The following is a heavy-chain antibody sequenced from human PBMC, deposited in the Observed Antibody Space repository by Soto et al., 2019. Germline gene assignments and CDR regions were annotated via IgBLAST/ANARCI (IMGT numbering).Heavy chain of an antibody. V-gene: IGHV3-33*01. CDR1: GLPFCSYG. D-gene: IGHD2-21*01. CDR2: IWYDGSNK. Sequence: GGSLRLSCAASGLPFCSYGMHWVRQAPGKGLEWVAVIWYDGSNKYYADSVKGRFTISRDNSKNTLYLQMNSLRAEDTAVYYCARDFVAGDGDYYYYGMDVWGQGTTVTVSS. J-gene: IGHJ6*02. CDR3: ARDFVAGDGDYYYYGMDV.